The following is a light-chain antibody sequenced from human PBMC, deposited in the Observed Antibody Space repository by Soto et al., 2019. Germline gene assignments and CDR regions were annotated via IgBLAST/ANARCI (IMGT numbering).Light chain of an antibody. J-gene: IGLJ1*01. CDR2: EVS. Sequence: QSALTQPPSVSGSPGQSVTISCTGTSSDVGSYNRVSWYQQPPGTAPKLMIYEVSNRPSGVPDRFPGSKSGNTASLTISGLQAEYEADYYCSSYSSTSTYVFGTGTKVTVL. CDR1: SSDVGSYNR. V-gene: IGLV2-18*02. CDR3: SSYSSTSTYV.